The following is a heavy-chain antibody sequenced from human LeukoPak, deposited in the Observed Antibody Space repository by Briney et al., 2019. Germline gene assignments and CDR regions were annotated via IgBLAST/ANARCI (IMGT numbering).Heavy chain of an antibody. CDR1: GYTFTSYY. J-gene: IGHJ3*02. CDR3: ARLRGTDSSGYSDAFDI. CDR2: INPSGGST. V-gene: IGHV1-46*01. D-gene: IGHD3-22*01. Sequence: ASVKVSCKASGYTFTSYYMHWVRQAPGQGLEWMGIINPSGGSTSYAQKFQGRVTMTRDTSTSTVYMELSSLRSEDTAVYYCARLRGTDSSGYSDAFDIWGQGTMVTVSS.